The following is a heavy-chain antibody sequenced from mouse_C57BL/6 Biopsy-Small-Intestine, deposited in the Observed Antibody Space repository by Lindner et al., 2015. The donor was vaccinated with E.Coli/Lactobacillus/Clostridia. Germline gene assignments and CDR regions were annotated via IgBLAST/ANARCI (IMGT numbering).Heavy chain of an antibody. CDR3: ARAYYSNSAWFAY. V-gene: IGHV1-39*01. CDR2: INPNYGTT. Sequence: VQLQESGPELVKPGASVKISCKASGYSFTDYNMNWVKQSNGKSLEWIGVINPNYGTTSYNQKFKGKATLTADKSSSTAYMQLSSLTHEDSAVYYCARAYYSNSAWFAYWGQGTLVTVSA. D-gene: IGHD2-5*01. J-gene: IGHJ3*01. CDR1: GYSFTDYN.